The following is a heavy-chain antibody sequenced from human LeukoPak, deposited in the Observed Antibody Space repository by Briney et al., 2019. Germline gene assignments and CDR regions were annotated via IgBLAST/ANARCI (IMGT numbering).Heavy chain of an antibody. V-gene: IGHV3-30*03. D-gene: IGHD6-13*01. CDR1: GFTFSSYW. CDR2: ISYDGSNK. CDR3: ARQSSSWYYFDY. J-gene: IGHJ4*02. Sequence: PGGSLRLSCGASGFTFSSYWMSWVRQAPGKGLEWVAVISYDGSNKYYADSVKGRFTISRDNSKNTLYLQMNSLRAEDTAVYYCARQSSSWYYFDYWGQGTLVTVSS.